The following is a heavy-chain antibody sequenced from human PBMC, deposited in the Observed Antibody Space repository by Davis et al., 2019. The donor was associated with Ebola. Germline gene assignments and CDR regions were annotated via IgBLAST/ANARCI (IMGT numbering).Heavy chain of an antibody. Sequence: PGESLKISCVASGFTSGFSFGNFAMTWVRQAPGKGLEWVSAISGSSIATYYGDSVKGRFTISRDNSKNTLYLHLSGLRADDTAVYYCAKEERTFENWGQGTLVTVSS. J-gene: IGHJ4*02. CDR1: GFTSGFSFGNFA. V-gene: IGHV3-23*01. D-gene: IGHD3/OR15-3a*01. CDR3: AKEERTFEN. CDR2: ISGSSIAT.